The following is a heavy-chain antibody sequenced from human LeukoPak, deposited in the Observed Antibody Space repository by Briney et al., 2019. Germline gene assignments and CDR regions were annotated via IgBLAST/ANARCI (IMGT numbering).Heavy chain of an antibody. CDR3: ARGGVSRLEY. Sequence: GVTLTLSCAASGFSFSSYTMTWLRQAPGQGLEWVTQMKEDGKEKYYVDSVKGRFTISRDNAKNSLYLQMSSLRAEDTAVYFCARGGVSRLEYWGQGTPVTVSS. V-gene: IGHV3-7*04. CDR2: MKEDGKEK. CDR1: GFSFSSYT. D-gene: IGHD5-12*01. J-gene: IGHJ4*02.